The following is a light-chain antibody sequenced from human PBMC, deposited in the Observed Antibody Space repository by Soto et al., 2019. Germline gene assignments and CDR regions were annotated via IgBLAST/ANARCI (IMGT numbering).Light chain of an antibody. Sequence: DIQMTQSPSTLSASLGDRVTITCRASQSISSWLAWYQQKPGKAPKLLIYDASSLESGVPSRFSGSGSGTEFTLTISSRQPDDFATYYCQQYNSNSRTFGQGTKVEIK. CDR3: QQYNSNSRT. CDR2: DAS. CDR1: QSISSW. V-gene: IGKV1-5*01. J-gene: IGKJ1*01.